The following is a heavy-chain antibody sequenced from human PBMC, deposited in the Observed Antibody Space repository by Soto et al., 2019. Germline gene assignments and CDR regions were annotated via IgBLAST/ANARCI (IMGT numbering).Heavy chain of an antibody. J-gene: IGHJ6*02. D-gene: IGHD1-7*01. CDR1: GGSFSGYY. Sequence: SETLSLTCAVYGGSFSGYYWSWIRQPPGKGLEWIGEINHSGSTNYNPSLKSRVTIPVDTSKNQFSLKLSSVTAADTAVYYCARVDWNYGLHYYYYGMDVWGQGTTATVSS. CDR2: INHSGST. CDR3: ARVDWNYGLHYYYYGMDV. V-gene: IGHV4-34*01.